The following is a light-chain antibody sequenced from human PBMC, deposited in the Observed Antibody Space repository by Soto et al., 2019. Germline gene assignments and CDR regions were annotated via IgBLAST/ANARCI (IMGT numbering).Light chain of an antibody. CDR2: DDS. V-gene: IGLV3-21*02. CDR3: QVWDSSSDHRYV. Sequence: SYELTQPPSVSVAPGQTARITCGGNNIRSKSVHWYQQKPGQAPVLVVYDDSDRPSGIPERFSGSNSGNTATLTISRVEAGDEADYYCQVWDSSSDHRYVFGTGTQLTVL. CDR1: NIRSKS. J-gene: IGLJ1*01.